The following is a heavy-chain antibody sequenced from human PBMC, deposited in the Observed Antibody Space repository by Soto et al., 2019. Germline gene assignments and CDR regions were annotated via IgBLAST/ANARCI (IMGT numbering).Heavy chain of an antibody. D-gene: IGHD1-26*01. CDR3: ARENPPQSGSYYDY. J-gene: IGHJ4*02. CDR1: GYTFTAHS. V-gene: IGHV1-3*01. CDR2: ITAGAGYT. Sequence: ASVKVSCKASGYTFTAHSIHWVRQAPGQRLQWLGWITAGAGYTDYSQNFQGRVTITRDTSANTAYMELSSLKFEDTATYYCARENPPQSGSYYDYCGQGTLVTVSS.